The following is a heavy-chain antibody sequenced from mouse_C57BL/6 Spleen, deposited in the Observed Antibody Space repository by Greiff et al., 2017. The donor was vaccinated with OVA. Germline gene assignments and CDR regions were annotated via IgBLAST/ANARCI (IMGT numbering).Heavy chain of an antibody. CDR1: GYTFTSYW. CDR3: ARERGTTVVDY. V-gene: IGHV1-52*01. Sequence: VKLQQPGAELVRPGSSVKLSCKASGYTFTSYWMHWVKQRPIQGLEWIGNIDPSDSETHYNQKFKDKATLTVDKSSSTAYMQLSSLTSEDSAVYYCARERGTTVVDYWGQGTTLTVSS. J-gene: IGHJ2*01. CDR2: IDPSDSET. D-gene: IGHD1-1*01.